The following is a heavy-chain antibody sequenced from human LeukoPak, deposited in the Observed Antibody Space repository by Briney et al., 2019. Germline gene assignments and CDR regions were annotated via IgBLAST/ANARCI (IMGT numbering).Heavy chain of an antibody. Sequence: PGGSLRLSCAASGFTFDDYAMHWVRQAPGKGLEWVSGISWNSGSIGYADSVKGRFTISRDNAKNSLYLQMNSLRAEDTALYYCAKEPGWELLYYFDYWGQGTLVTVSS. D-gene: IGHD1-26*01. CDR1: GFTFDDYA. CDR2: ISWNSGSI. V-gene: IGHV3-9*01. J-gene: IGHJ4*02. CDR3: AKEPGWELLYYFDY.